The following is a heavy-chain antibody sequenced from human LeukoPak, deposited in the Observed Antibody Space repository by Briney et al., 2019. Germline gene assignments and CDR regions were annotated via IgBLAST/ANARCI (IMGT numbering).Heavy chain of an antibody. D-gene: IGHD3-16*01. J-gene: IGHJ3*02. CDR2: IYYSGST. Sequence: PSETLSLTCTVSGGSISSYYWSWIRQPPGKGLEWIGYIYYSGSTNYNPSLKSRVTISVDTSKNQFSLKLSSVTAADTAVYYCARLTGGYDYVWGSYVSDAFDIWGQGTMVTVSS. CDR1: GGSISSYY. V-gene: IGHV4-59*08. CDR3: ARLTGGYDYVWGSYVSDAFDI.